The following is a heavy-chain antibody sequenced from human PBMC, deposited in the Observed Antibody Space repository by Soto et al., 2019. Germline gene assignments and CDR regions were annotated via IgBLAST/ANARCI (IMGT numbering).Heavy chain of an antibody. V-gene: IGHV1-69*01. Sequence: QVQLVQSGAEVKKPGSSVKVSCKASGGTFSSYAISWVRQAPGQGLEWMGGIIPIFGTANYAQKFQGRVTITADESTSTAYMELSSLRSEDTAVYYCARDIYGDYGRLRYYCGMDVWGQGTTVTVSS. CDR3: ARDIYGDYGRLRYYCGMDV. CDR1: GGTFSSYA. CDR2: IIPIFGTA. D-gene: IGHD4-17*01. J-gene: IGHJ6*02.